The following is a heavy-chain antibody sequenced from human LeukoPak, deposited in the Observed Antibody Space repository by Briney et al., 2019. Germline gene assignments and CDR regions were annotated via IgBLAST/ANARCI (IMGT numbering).Heavy chain of an antibody. J-gene: IGHJ3*02. V-gene: IGHV1-69*06. CDR3: AREGDGYTAGAFHI. Sequence: SVKVSCKASGYIFTGYYIHWVRQAPGQGLEWMGGIIPIFGTANYAQKFQGRVTITADKSTSTAYMELSSLRSEDTAVYYCAREGDGYTAGAFHIWGQGTMVTVSS. D-gene: IGHD5-24*01. CDR2: IIPIFGTA. CDR1: GYIFTGYY.